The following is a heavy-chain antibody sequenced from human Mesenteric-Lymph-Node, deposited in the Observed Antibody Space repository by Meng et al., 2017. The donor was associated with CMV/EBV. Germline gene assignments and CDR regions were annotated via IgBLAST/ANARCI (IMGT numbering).Heavy chain of an antibody. CDR3: ARDRDTDWYSPFDY. Sequence: VQRVQSGAEVKKPGASVRVSCKTYGYTFSDYYRNWVRQAAGQGLEWMGRINPKTGGRSYAQNLQGRVTMTSDRSINTAFMEVNRLNSDDTAMYYCARDRDTDWYSPFDYWGPGTLVTVSS. V-gene: IGHV1-2*06. CDR1: GYTFSDYY. J-gene: IGHJ4*02. D-gene: IGHD3-9*01. CDR2: INPKTGGR.